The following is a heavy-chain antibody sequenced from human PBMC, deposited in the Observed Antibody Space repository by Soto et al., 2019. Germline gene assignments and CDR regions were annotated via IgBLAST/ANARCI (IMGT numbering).Heavy chain of an antibody. Sequence: QLQLQESGSGLVKPSQTLSLTCAVSGGSISSGGYSWSWIRQPPGKGLEWIGYIYHSGSTYYNPSLKSRVTIFVDRSKNQFSLKLSSVTASVTAVYYCAIGEVVALGYWGQGTLVTVSS. D-gene: IGHD2-15*01. CDR2: IYHSGST. CDR1: GGSISSGGYS. CDR3: AIGEVVALGY. J-gene: IGHJ4*02. V-gene: IGHV4-30-2*01.